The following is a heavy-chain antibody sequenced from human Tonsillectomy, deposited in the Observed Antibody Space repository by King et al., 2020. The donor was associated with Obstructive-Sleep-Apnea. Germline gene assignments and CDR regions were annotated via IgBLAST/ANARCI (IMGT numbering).Heavy chain of an antibody. Sequence: VQLVESGGGVVPPGRSLRLSCESSGSTFSAYGMLWVRQLPGKGLVWVAVISYNGGESHYADSVKGRFTDSRDSSKNTLYLQMGRLRPEDTAVYYCVRGEGILRSFEWGEDGGQGKLVTV. J-gene: IGHJ4*02. CDR3: VRGEGILRSFEWGED. CDR2: ISYNGGES. V-gene: IGHV3-30*03. D-gene: IGHD3-3*01. CDR1: GSTFSAYG.